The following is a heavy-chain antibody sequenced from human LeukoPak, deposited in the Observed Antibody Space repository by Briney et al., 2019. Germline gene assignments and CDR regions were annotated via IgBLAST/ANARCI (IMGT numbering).Heavy chain of an antibody. Sequence: ASVKVSCKASGYTFTSYGISWVRQAPGQGLEWMGWISAYNGNTNYAQKLQGRVTMTRDTSTSTVYMELSSLRSEDTAVYYCARDLGYSSGWYYFDYWGQGTLVTVSS. V-gene: IGHV1-18*01. CDR2: ISAYNGNT. D-gene: IGHD6-19*01. CDR3: ARDLGYSSGWYYFDY. J-gene: IGHJ4*02. CDR1: GYTFTSYG.